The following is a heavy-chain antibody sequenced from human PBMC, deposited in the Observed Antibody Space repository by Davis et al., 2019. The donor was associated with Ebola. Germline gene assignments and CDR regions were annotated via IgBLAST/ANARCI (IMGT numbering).Heavy chain of an antibody. D-gene: IGHD1-1*01. CDR1: GFTFSIYA. Sequence: GESLKISCAASGFTFSIYAMNWVRQAPGKGLEWVSAITGSGSSTSYADSVKGRFTVSRDNAKNTLYLQMNSLRAEDTALYYCATLARTGTTDCWGQGTLVTVSS. CDR2: ITGSGSST. J-gene: IGHJ4*02. CDR3: ATLARTGTTDC. V-gene: IGHV3-23*01.